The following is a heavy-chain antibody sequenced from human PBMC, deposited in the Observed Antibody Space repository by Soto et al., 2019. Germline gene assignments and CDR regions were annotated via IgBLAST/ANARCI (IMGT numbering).Heavy chain of an antibody. CDR3: ARDSGESTVFHLYDY. CDR2: IWYDGSNK. J-gene: IGHJ4*02. Sequence: QVQLVESGGGVDQPGRSLRLSCAASGFTFSSYGMHWVRQAPGKGLEWVAVIWYDGSNKYYADSVKGRFTMSRDNSKNTLYLQMNRLSAEDTAVYYCARDSGESTVFHLYDYWGQGTLVTVSS. CDR1: GFTFSSYG. V-gene: IGHV3-33*01. D-gene: IGHD4-17*01.